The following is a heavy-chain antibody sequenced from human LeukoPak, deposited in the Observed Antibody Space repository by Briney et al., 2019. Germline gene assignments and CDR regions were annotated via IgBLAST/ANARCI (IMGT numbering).Heavy chain of an antibody. J-gene: IGHJ4*02. Sequence: SVKVSCMASGGTLSSYAISWVRQAPGQGLERMGGIIPIFGTANYAQKFQGRVTITADESTSTAYMELSSLRSEDTAVYYCARDQTYSGSGIYTYFDYWGQGILVTVSS. CDR1: GGTLSSYA. CDR2: IIPIFGTA. CDR3: ARDQTYSGSGIYTYFDY. D-gene: IGHD3-10*01. V-gene: IGHV1-69*13.